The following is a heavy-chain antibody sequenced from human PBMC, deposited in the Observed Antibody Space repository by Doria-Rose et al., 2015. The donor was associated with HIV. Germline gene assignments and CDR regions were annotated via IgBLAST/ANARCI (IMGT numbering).Heavy chain of an antibody. V-gene: IGHV2-26*01. CDR2: IFSDDER. D-gene: IGHD6-13*01. CDR3: ARIKSSRWYHKYYFDF. CDR1: GVSLSSPGMD. J-gene: IGHJ4*02. Sequence: QITLKESGPVLVKPTETLTLTCTVSGVSLSSPGMDVSWIRQPPGKALEWLAKIFSDDERSYKTSLKSRLTISRGTSKSQVVLTMTDMDPVDTATYYCARIKSSRWYHKYYFDFWGQGTLVIVSA.